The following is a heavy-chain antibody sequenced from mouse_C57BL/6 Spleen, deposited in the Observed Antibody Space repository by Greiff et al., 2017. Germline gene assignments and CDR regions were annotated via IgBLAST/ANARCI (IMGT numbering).Heavy chain of an antibody. CDR3: ARWGDYYGSSYDYFDY. Sequence: VQLQQSGPELVKPGASVKISCKASGYTFTDYYMNWVKQSQGKSLEWIGDINPNNGGTSYNQKFKGKATLTVDKSSSTAYIELRSLTSEDSAVYYCARWGDYYGSSYDYFDYWGQGTTLTVSS. D-gene: IGHD1-1*01. V-gene: IGHV1-26*01. J-gene: IGHJ2*01. CDR1: GYTFTDYY. CDR2: INPNNGGT.